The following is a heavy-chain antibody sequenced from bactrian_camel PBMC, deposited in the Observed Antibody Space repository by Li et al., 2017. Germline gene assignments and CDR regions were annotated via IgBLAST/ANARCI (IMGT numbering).Heavy chain of an antibody. Sequence: VQLVESGGGLVQPGGSLRLSCAASGFTFSIMTMRWVRQAPGKGLEWVSSTGTDGTRSVYADSVKGRFTISRDNAKNTRYLQMNSLKTEDTAVYYCATSIWGQGTQVTVS. CDR3: ATSI. J-gene: IGHJ4*01. CDR1: GFTFSIMT. V-gene: IGHV3S42*01. CDR2: TGTDGTRS.